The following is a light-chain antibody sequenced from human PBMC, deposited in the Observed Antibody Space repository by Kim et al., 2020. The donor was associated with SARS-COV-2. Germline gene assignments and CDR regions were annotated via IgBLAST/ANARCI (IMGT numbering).Light chain of an antibody. CDR3: QHYSSFPYT. V-gene: IGKV1-5*03. J-gene: IGKJ2*01. CDR2: LAS. CDR1: ESIGTW. Sequence: DIQMTQSPSTLSAYVGDRVTITCRASESIGTWLAWYQQKPGRTPRLLIYLASTLENGVPSRFSGTGSGTEFSLSITSLQPDDFATYYCQHYSSFPYTFGQGTKLEI.